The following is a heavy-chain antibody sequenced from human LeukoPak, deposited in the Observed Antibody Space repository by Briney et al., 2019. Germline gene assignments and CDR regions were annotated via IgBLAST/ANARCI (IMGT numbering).Heavy chain of an antibody. CDR3: ARGDDILTDHYKGLDY. D-gene: IGHD3-9*01. J-gene: IGHJ4*02. Sequence: ASVKVSCKASGYTFTSYGISWVRQAPGQGLEWMGWISAYNGNTNYAQKLQGRVTLTTDTRTSTAYMELRSLRSDDTAVYYCARGDDILTDHYKGLDYWGLGTLVTVSS. CDR1: GYTFTSYG. CDR2: ISAYNGNT. V-gene: IGHV1-18*01.